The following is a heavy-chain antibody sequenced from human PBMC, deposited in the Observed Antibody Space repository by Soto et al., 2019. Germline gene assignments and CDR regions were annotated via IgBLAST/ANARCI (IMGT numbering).Heavy chain of an antibody. D-gene: IGHD6-13*01. CDR1: GDSVSSNSAA. CDR2: TYYRSKWYN. CDR3: ARWRPEQQLAYGMDV. V-gene: IGHV6-1*01. Sequence: XQTLSLPCAISGDSVSSNSAAWNLIRQSPSRGLEWLGRTYYRSKWYNDYAVSVKSRITINPDTSKNQFSLQLNSVTPEDTAVYYCARWRPEQQLAYGMDVWGQGTTVTVSS. J-gene: IGHJ6*02.